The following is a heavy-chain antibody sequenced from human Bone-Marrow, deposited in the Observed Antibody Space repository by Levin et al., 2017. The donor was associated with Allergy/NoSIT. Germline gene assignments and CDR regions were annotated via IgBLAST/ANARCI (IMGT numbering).Heavy chain of an antibody. CDR1: GYTFSGYY. V-gene: IGHV1-2*05. Sequence: GASVKVSCEASGYTFSGYYIQWVRQAPGQGLEWMGRINPNSGGTNLAQKFQGRVTMTRDTSISTAYMELSGLRSDDTGVYYCARNGGYDPANFDFWGQGTLVTVSS. J-gene: IGHJ4*02. D-gene: IGHD5-12*01. CDR3: ARNGGYDPANFDF. CDR2: INPNSGGT.